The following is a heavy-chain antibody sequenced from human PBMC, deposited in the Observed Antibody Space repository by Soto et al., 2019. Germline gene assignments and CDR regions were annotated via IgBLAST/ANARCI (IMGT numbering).Heavy chain of an antibody. D-gene: IGHD2-2*01. CDR1: GYSISSGNY. CDR3: RSSTSCYDESCVDV. V-gene: IGHV4-38-2*01. Sequence: PSETLSPTCAVSGYSISSGNYWAWIRQPPGRGLEWIGSLYHIGSTHYNTSLKSRVTISVDTSKNHFSLELSSVTAADTAIYYCRSSTSCYDESCVDVWGQGTMATVSS. J-gene: IGHJ6*02. CDR2: LYHIGST.